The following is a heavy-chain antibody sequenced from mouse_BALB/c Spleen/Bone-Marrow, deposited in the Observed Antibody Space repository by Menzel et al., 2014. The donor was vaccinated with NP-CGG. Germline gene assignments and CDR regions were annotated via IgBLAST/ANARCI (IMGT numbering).Heavy chain of an antibody. CDR2: IRNKANGYTT. V-gene: IGHV7-3*02. Sequence: DVMLVESGGGLVQPGGSLRLSCATSGFTFTDYYMSWVRQPPGKALEWLGFIRNKANGYTTEYSASVKGRFTISRDNSQSTLYLQMNTLRAEDSAAYYCARDDYYAMDYWGQGTSVTVSS. J-gene: IGHJ4*01. CDR3: ARDDYYAMDY. CDR1: GFTFTDYY.